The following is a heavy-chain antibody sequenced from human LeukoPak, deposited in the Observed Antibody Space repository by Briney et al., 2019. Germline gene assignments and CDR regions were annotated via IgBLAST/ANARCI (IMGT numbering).Heavy chain of an antibody. V-gene: IGHV4-61*08. CDR2: IYYISNT. CDR3: ARTQSQSGSYRYYFGY. Sequence: SETLSLACTVSGASVGSAGYHWSWIRQPPGGGLEWIGYIYYISNTNYNPSLKSRVTMSVDPSKNQFSLKLNSVTAADTAVYYCARTQSQSGSYRYYFGYWGQGTLVTVSS. J-gene: IGHJ4*02. D-gene: IGHD1-26*01. CDR1: GASVGSAGYH.